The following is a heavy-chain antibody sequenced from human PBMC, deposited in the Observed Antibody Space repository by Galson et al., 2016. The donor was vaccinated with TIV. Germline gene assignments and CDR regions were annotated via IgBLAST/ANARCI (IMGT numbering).Heavy chain of an antibody. CDR2: IFHSGNT. Sequence: LSLTCNVSGGSVSRGGYYWSWIRQHPGRGLEWIGYIFHSGNTFYNPSLKSRVTISVDTSKNRFSLKLSSVTAADTAVYYCAAGGFCSNTDCYYGGFDSWGQGTLVTVSS. CDR3: AAGGFCSNTDCYYGGFDS. D-gene: IGHD2-21*02. J-gene: IGHJ4*02. V-gene: IGHV4-31*03. CDR1: GGSVSRGGYY.